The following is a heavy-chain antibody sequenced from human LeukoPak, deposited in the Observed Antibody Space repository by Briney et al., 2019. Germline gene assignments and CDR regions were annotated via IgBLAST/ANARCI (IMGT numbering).Heavy chain of an antibody. CDR2: INPNSGGT. Sequence: ASVTVSCKASGYTFTGYYMHWVRQAPGQGLEWMGWINPNSGGTNYAQKFQGRVTMTRETSISTAYMELSRLRSDDTAVYYCARVANYDHYYYYYMDVWGKGTTVTVSS. V-gene: IGHV1-2*02. J-gene: IGHJ6*03. CDR1: GYTFTGYY. D-gene: IGHD3-3*01. CDR3: ARVANYDHYYYYYMDV.